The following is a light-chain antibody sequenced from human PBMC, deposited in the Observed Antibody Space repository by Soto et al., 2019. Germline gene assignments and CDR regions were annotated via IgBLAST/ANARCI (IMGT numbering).Light chain of an antibody. Sequence: DIQMTQSPSTLSASVGDGVSITCRASQFVSTWLAWYQQKPGRAPKLLLYKASTLESGVPPRFSGSGSETEFTLTISSQQPDDFATYYCQQYNSYPCTFGQGTKVEIK. CDR1: QFVSTW. CDR2: KAS. J-gene: IGKJ1*01. CDR3: QQYNSYPCT. V-gene: IGKV1-5*03.